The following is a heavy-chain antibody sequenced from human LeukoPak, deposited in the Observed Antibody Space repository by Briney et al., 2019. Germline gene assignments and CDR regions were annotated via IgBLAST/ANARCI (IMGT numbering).Heavy chain of an antibody. V-gene: IGHV4-59*01. Sequence: PSETLSLTCTVSGGSISSYYWSWIRQPPGKGLEWIGYIYYSGSTNYNPSLKSRVTISVDTSKNQFSLKLSSVTAADTAVYYCARSRGGPHDYWGQGTLVTVSS. CDR1: GGSISSYY. J-gene: IGHJ4*02. CDR2: IYYSGST. CDR3: ARSRGGPHDY.